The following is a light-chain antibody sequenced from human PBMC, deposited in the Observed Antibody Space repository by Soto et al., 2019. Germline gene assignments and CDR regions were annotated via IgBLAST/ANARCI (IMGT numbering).Light chain of an antibody. J-gene: IGKJ1*01. CDR3: QQSYSTPPT. Sequence: DIQMTQSPASLSASVGDRVTIYCRASQSIGRNLNWYQQKPGKAPKLLIFTSSSLQSGVPSRFSGSGSGTDFIFTISNLQPEDFATYFCQQSYSTPPTFGQGTKVESK. CDR2: TSS. V-gene: IGKV1-39*01. CDR1: QSIGRN.